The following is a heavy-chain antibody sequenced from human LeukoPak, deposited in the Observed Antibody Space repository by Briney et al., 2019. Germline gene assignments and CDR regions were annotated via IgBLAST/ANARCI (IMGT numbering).Heavy chain of an antibody. D-gene: IGHD3-3*01. V-gene: IGHV5-51*01. J-gene: IGHJ4*02. CDR2: IYPGDSDN. CDR1: GYSFTSYW. Sequence: GESLKISCKGSGYSFTSYWIGWVRQMPGKGLEWMGIIYPGDSDNRYSPSFQGQVTISADKSISTAYLQWSSLKASDTAMYYCARQGPPYYDFWSAGFDYWGQGTLVTVSS. CDR3: ARQGPPYYDFWSAGFDY.